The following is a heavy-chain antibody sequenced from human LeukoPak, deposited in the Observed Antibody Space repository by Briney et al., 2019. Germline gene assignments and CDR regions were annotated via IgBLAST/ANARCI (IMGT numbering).Heavy chain of an antibody. V-gene: IGHV3-30*02. CDR2: IRDDGSNK. CDR3: AEDLSDYDSSRYVTHSFDI. Sequence: PGGALRLSCAASGFTFSSYGMHWVRQAPGKGLEWVAFIRDDGSNKYYADSVKGRFTLSRDTSKNTQCLQMNSLRAKDTAVYYCAEDLSDYDSSRYVTHSFDIWGQGTMVTVSS. CDR1: GFTFSSYG. D-gene: IGHD3-22*01. J-gene: IGHJ3*02.